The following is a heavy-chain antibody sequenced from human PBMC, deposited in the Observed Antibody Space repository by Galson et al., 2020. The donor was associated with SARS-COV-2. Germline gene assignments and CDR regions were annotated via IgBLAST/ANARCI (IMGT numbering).Heavy chain of an antibody. CDR3: AGQQLDTAMSTYYYCGMGV. D-gene: IGHD5-18*01. V-gene: IGHV3-21*01. CDR1: GFTFSSYS. J-gene: IGHJ6*02. CDR2: ISSSSSYI. Sequence: KIGESLKISCAASGFTFSSYSMNWVRQAPGKGLEWVSSISSSSSYIYYADSVNGRFTISRDNAKNSLYLQMNSLRAEDTAVYYCAGQQLDTAMSTYYYCGMGVWDQGTTVTVSS.